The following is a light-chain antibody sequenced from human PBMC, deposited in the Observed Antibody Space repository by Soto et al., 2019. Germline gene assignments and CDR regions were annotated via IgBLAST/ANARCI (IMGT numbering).Light chain of an antibody. CDR1: QSVSSNY. V-gene: IGKV3-20*01. J-gene: IGKJ1*01. CDR2: DVS. CDR3: QQYGISPT. Sequence: DIVLTQSPGTLSLSPGERATLSCRSSQSVSSNYLAWYQQKPDQSPRLVIYDVSGRATGIPDRFSGSGSGTDFNLTISRLEPEDFAVYYCQQYGISPTFGQGTKVEIK.